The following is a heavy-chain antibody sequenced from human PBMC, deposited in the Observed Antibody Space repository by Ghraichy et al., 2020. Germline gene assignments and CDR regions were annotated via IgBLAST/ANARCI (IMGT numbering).Heavy chain of an antibody. J-gene: IGHJ4*01. CDR2: ISHDSRQI. CDR3: ARVSPITMSA. D-gene: IGHD3-22*01. V-gene: IGHV3-21*01. CDR1: GFTFSDYS. Sequence: GESLNISCTVSGFTFSDYSMNWVRQAPGKGLEWVASISHDSRQIYYADSVRGRFAISRDNAKNLVYLQLNSLSAADTALYYCARVSPITMSAWGHGTLVTVSS.